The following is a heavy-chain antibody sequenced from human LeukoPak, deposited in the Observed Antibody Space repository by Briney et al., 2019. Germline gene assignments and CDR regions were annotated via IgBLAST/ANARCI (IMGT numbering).Heavy chain of an antibody. D-gene: IGHD3-9*01. V-gene: IGHV4-30-4*08. CDR3: ARGRYDILTGYLGYMDV. CDR1: GGSISSGDYY. CDR2: IYYSGST. J-gene: IGHJ6*03. Sequence: PSQTLSLTCTVSGGSISSGDYYWSWIRQPPGKGLEWIGYIYYSGSTYYNPSLKSRVTISVDTSKNQFSLKLSSVTAADTAVYYCARGRYDILTGYLGYMDVWGKGTTVTVSS.